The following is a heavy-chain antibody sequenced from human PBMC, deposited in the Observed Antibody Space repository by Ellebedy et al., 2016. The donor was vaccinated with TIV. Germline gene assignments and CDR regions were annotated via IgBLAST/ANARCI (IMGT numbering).Heavy chain of an antibody. D-gene: IGHD6-19*01. CDR3: AKGVWNPGNGWYFDY. CDR1: GFTFTGFG. J-gene: IGHJ4*02. CDR2: TSYDGSST. Sequence: GESLKISXAASGFTFTGFGMHWVRQAPGEGLEWVALTSYDGSSTYYADAVKGRFAVSRDNSKNTLYLQMNSLRSDDTALYYCAKGVWNPGNGWYFDYWGQGTLVIVSS. V-gene: IGHV3-30*18.